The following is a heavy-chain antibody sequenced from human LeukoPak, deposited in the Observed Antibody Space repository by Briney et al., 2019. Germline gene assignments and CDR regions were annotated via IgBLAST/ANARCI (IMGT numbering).Heavy chain of an antibody. CDR2: IYYIGST. CDR1: GGSISSGGYY. Sequence: SETLSLTCTVSGGSISSGGYYWSWIRQHPGKGLEWIGYIYYIGSTYYNPSLKSRVTISVDTSKTQFSLKLSSVTAADTAVYYCARDRIVVVPAARSLYYYYGMDVWGQGTTVTVSS. V-gene: IGHV4-31*03. CDR3: ARDRIVVVPAARSLYYYYGMDV. D-gene: IGHD2-2*01. J-gene: IGHJ6*02.